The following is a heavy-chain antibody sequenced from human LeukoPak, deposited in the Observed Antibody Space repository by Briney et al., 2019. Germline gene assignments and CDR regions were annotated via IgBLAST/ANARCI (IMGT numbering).Heavy chain of an antibody. CDR3: ATDRDNSDWQKRFDS. J-gene: IGHJ4*02. CDR2: INQDASEI. D-gene: IGHD2-21*02. Sequence: GGSLRLSCAASGFAFSDYEMNWVRQAPGKGLEWVGNINQDASEINYVDSVRGRFTISRDNAKNSHHLQMNSLRAEDTAVYYCATDRDNSDWQKRFDSWGQGTLVTVSS. CDR1: GFAFSDYE. V-gene: IGHV3-7*01.